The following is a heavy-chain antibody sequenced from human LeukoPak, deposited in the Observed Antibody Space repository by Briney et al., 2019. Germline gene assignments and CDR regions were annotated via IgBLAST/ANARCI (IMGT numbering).Heavy chain of an antibody. Sequence: SETLSLTCTVSGGSVSSGSYYWSWIRQPPGKGLEWIGYIYYSGSTNYNPPLKSRVTISVDKSKNQFSLRLSSVTAADTAVYYCARVGSIIYYGMDVWGQGTTVTVSS. CDR2: IYYSGST. CDR3: ARVGSIIYYGMDV. D-gene: IGHD2-21*01. V-gene: IGHV4-61*01. CDR1: GGSVSSGSYY. J-gene: IGHJ6*02.